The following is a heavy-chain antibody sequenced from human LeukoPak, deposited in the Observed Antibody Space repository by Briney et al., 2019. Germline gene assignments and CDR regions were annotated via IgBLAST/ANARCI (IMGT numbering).Heavy chain of an antibody. CDR1: GGTSSSYT. V-gene: IGHV1-69*02. Sequence: SVKVSCKASGGTSSSYTIVWVRQAPGQGLELMGRIIPVLRRTHYAQKFQDRVTLTADRTTTTAYMELRSLRSEDTAMYYCGRSESDFFVDYWGQGTLVTVSS. CDR2: IIPVLRRT. J-gene: IGHJ4*02. CDR3: GRSESDFFVDY. D-gene: IGHD3-3*01.